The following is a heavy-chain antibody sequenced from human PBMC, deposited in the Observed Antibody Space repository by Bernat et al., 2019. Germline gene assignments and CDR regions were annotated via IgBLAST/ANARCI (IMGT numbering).Heavy chain of an antibody. J-gene: IGHJ3*02. CDR1: GGSISSSSYY. CDR2: IYYSVTT. CDR3: ARRIAGTARQNAFDI. Sequence: QLQLQESGPGLVKPSETLSLTCTVSGGSISSSSYYWGWIRQPPGKGLEWIGTIYYSVTTYYNPSLKSRVTISVDTSKNQFSLKLSSVTAADTAVYYCARRIAGTARQNAFDIWGQGTMVTVSS. V-gene: IGHV4-39*01. D-gene: IGHD1-20*01.